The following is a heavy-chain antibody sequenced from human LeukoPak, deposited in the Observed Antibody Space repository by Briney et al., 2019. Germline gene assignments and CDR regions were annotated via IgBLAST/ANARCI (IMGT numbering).Heavy chain of an antibody. CDR2: IYYSGST. D-gene: IGHD6-13*01. CDR3: AVRGSSWSYDAFDI. J-gene: IGHJ3*02. V-gene: IGHV4-39*07. Sequence: SETLSLTCTVSGGSISSSSYYWGWIRQPPGKGLEWIGSIYYSGSTYYNPSLKSRVTISVDTSKNQFSLKLSSVTAADTAVYYCAVRGSSWSYDAFDIWGQGTMVTVSS. CDR1: GGSISSSSYY.